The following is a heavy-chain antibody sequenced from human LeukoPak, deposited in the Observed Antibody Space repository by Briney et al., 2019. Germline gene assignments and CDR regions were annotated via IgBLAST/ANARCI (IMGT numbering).Heavy chain of an antibody. J-gene: IGHJ3*02. CDR1: GGSFSGYY. V-gene: IGHV4-34*01. Sequence: SETLSLTCAVYGGSFSGYYWSWIRQPPGKGLEWTGEINHSGSTNYNPSLKSRATMSVDTSKNQFSLKLSSVTAADTAVYYCARSNYVWGSYRPRQSDAFDIWGQGTMVTVSS. CDR2: INHSGST. CDR3: ARSNYVWGSYRPRQSDAFDI. D-gene: IGHD3-16*02.